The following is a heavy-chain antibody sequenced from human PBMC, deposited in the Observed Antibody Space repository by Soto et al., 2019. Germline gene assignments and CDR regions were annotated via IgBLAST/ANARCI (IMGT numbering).Heavy chain of an antibody. Sequence: QVQLVQSGAEVKKPGASVKVSCKASGYTFTSYGISWVRQAPGQGLEWMGWISGYNGNTNDAQKFQGRVALTTDTSTGTTYMELRSARSEDTAVYYCERDGRNGGHLVYWCQGIQVTVS. CDR1: GYTFTSYG. CDR2: ISGYNGNT. D-gene: IGHD2-8*01. CDR3: ERDGRNGGHLVY. V-gene: IGHV1-18*01. J-gene: IGHJ4*02.